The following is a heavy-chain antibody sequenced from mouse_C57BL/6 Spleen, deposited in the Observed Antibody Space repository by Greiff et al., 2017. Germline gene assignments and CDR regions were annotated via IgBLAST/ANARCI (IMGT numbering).Heavy chain of an antibody. V-gene: IGHV1-64*01. CDR3: ARSEGDGYFDV. CDR2: IHPNSGST. Sequence: QVQLQQPGAELVKPGASVKLSCKASGYTFTSYWMHWVKQRPGQGLEWIGMIHPNSGSTNYNEKFKSKATLTVDKSSSTAYMQLSSLTSEDSAVYYGARSEGDGYFDVWGKGTTVTVSS. D-gene: IGHD3-3*01. CDR1: GYTFTSYW. J-gene: IGHJ1*03.